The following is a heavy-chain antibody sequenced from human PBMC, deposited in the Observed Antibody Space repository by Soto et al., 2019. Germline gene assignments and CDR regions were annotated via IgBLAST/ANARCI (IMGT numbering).Heavy chain of an antibody. V-gene: IGHV3-30*18. D-gene: IGHD1-26*01. CDR1: GFTFSSYG. CDR3: AKDSGSGSYTGYYYGMDV. J-gene: IGHJ6*02. Sequence: GSLRVSCSASGFTFSSYGMHWVRQAPGKGLEWVAVISYDGSNKYYADSVKGRFTISRDNSKNTLYLQMNSLRAEDTAVYYCAKDSGSGSYTGYYYGMDVWGQGTKVTVSS. CDR2: ISYDGSNK.